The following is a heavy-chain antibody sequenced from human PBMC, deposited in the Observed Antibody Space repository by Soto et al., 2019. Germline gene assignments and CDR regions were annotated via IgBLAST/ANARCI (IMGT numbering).Heavy chain of an antibody. CDR1: YGSLSSFF. V-gene: IGHV4-59*01. CDR2: VHYSGNT. CDR3: ARMNQLAPKRNAFDI. Sequence: SETMSLTCTVSYGSLSSFFWTWIRQAPGKGLQWLGYVHYSGNTNYNPSLKSRVTMSVDTSKNQFSLRLTSVTAADTAVYYCARMNQLAPKRNAFDIWGQGTMVTVSS. D-gene: IGHD1-1*01. J-gene: IGHJ3*02.